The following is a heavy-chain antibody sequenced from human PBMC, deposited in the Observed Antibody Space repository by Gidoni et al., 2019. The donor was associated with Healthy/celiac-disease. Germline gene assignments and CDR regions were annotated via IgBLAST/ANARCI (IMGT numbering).Heavy chain of an antibody. J-gene: IGHJ3*02. CDR3: ARERSLVEYYYDSSGYSSDAFDI. CDR2: IIPIFGTA. Sequence: QVQLVQSGAEVKKPGSSVKVSCKASGGPFSSSAIRGVRPAPGQGLEGMGGIIPIFGTANYAQKFQGRVTITADKSTSTAYMELSSLRSEDTAVYYCARERSLVEYYYDSSGYSSDAFDIWGQGTMVTVSS. CDR1: GGPFSSSA. V-gene: IGHV1-69*06. D-gene: IGHD3-22*01.